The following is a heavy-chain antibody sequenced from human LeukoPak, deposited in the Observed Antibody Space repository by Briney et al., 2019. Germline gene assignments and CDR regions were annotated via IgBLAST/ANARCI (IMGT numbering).Heavy chain of an antibody. V-gene: IGHV3-74*01. J-gene: IGHJ3*02. Sequence: GGSLRLSCAVSGFPFSNYWMHWVRQAPGKGLVWVSRINSDGSSTNYADSVKGRFTISRDNAKNTLYLQMHSLRAEDTAVYYCTSGPPGDSGSYFPFDIWGQGTMVTVSS. CDR3: TSGPPGDSGSYFPFDI. D-gene: IGHD1-26*01. CDR1: GFPFSNYW. CDR2: INSDGSST.